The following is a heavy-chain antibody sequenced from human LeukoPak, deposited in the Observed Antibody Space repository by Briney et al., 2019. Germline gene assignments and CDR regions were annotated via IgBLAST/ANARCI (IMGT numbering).Heavy chain of an antibody. Sequence: ASVKVSCKASGYTFNTYGISWVRQAPGQGLEWMGWISTYNGDTNYVQNLQGRVTMTTDTSTSTAYMELTSLRSDDTAVYCCLRDAQRPRLTPDYWGQGTLVTVSS. D-gene: IGHD6-25*01. CDR2: ISTYNGDT. CDR3: LRDAQRPRLTPDY. CDR1: GYTFNTYG. V-gene: IGHV1-18*01. J-gene: IGHJ4*02.